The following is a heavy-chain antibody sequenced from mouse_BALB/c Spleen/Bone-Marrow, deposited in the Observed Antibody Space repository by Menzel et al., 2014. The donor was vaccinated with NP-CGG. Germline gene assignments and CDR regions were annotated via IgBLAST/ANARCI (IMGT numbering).Heavy chain of an antibody. V-gene: IGHV5-6*02. CDR1: GFTFSTYG. CDR3: VRPYDYGTWFAY. CDR2: ISNGGIYT. J-gene: IGHJ3*01. Sequence: EVMLVESGGDLVKPGGSLKLPCAASGFTFSTYGMSWVRQTPDKRLEWVAAISNGGIYTYYPDTVKGRFTISRDNAKNTLYLQMSSLKSEDTAMYYCVRPYDYGTWFAYWGQGTLVTVSA. D-gene: IGHD2-4*01.